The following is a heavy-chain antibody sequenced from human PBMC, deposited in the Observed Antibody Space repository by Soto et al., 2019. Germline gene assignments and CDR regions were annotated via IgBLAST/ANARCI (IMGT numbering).Heavy chain of an antibody. CDR1: GFTFSSYA. Sequence: EVQLLESGGGLVQPGGSLRLSCAASGFTFSSYAMSWVRQAPGKGLEWVSAISGSGGSTYYADSVKGRFTISRDNSKNTLYLKMNSLRAEDTAGYYWAKGGTGGGGAFDIWGQGTMVTVSS. CDR3: AKGGTGGGGAFDI. D-gene: IGHD7-27*01. CDR2: ISGSGGST. V-gene: IGHV3-23*01. J-gene: IGHJ3*02.